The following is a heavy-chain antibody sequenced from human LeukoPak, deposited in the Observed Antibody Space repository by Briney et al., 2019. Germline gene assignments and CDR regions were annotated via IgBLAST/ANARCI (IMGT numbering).Heavy chain of an antibody. CDR2: IWYDGSNK. D-gene: IGHD3-22*01. J-gene: IGHJ4*02. CDR1: GFTFSSYG. CDR3: ARADYYDSFL. V-gene: IGHV3-33*01. Sequence: GGSLRLSCAASGFTFSSYGMHWVRQAPGKGLKWVAVIWYDGSNKYYADSVKGRFTISRDNSKNTLYLQMNSLRAEDTAVYYRARADYYDSFLWGQGTLVTVSS.